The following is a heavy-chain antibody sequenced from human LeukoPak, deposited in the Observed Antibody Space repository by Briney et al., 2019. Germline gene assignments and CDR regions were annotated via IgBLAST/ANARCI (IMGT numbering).Heavy chain of an antibody. J-gene: IGHJ4*02. CDR1: GGSISSYY. CDR2: IYYSGST. D-gene: IGHD5-12*01. V-gene: IGHV4-59*01. CDR3: ARVDVDIVATIISD. Sequence: PSETLSLTCTVSGGSISSYYWSWIRQPPGKGLEWIGYIYYSGSTNYNPSLKSRVTISVDTSKNQFSLKLSSLTAADTAVYYCARVDVDIVATIISDWGQGTLVTVSS.